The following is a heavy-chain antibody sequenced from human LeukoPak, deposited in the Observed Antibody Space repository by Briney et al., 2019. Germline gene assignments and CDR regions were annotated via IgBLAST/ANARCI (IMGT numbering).Heavy chain of an antibody. CDR2: INPSGGST. J-gene: IGHJ4*02. CDR3: ARVDTAMAFDY. V-gene: IGHV1-46*01. CDR1: GYTFTSYY. Sequence: ASVKVSCKASGYTFTSYYMHWVRQAPGQGLEWMGIINPSGGSTGYAQKFQGRVTMTRDTSTSTVYMELSSLRSEDTAVYYCARVDTAMAFDYWGQGTLVTVSS. D-gene: IGHD5-18*01.